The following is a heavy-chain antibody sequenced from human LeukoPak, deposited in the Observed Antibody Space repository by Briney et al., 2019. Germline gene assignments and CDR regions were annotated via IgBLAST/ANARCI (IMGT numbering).Heavy chain of an antibody. CDR1: GGSISSGSYY. V-gene: IGHV4-61*02. J-gene: IGHJ6*03. Sequence: SETLSLTCTVSGGSISSGSYYWSWIRQPAGKGLEWIGRIYTSGSTNYNPSLKSRVTISVDTSKNQFSLKLSSVTAADTAVYYCARETSQKGAHYMDAWGKGTTVTISS. CDR2: IYTSGST. CDR3: ARETSQKGAHYMDA. D-gene: IGHD3-16*01.